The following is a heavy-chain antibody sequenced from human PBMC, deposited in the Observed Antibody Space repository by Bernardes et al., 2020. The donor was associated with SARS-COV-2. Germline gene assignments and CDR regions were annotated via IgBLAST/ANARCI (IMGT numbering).Heavy chain of an antibody. D-gene: IGHD3-16*01. CDR1: GYSFSSYG. CDR2: ISAYNGNI. V-gene: IGHV1-18*01. Sequence: ASVKVSCKASGYSFSSYGIIWVRQAPGQGLEWMGWISAYNGNIVYAQKFQGRVTMTTDTSANTGYMDLRSLRADDTAVYYCARESTPGLRAIGYWGQGTLVTVAS. CDR3: ARESTPGLRAIGY. J-gene: IGHJ4*02.